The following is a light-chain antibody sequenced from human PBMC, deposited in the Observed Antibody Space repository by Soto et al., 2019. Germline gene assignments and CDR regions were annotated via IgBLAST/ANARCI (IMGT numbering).Light chain of an antibody. CDR3: QQYNSYPRT. CDR2: KAS. Sequence: DIQMTQSPSTLSASVGDRVTITCRASQSINSKLAWYQQKPGKAPKLLIYKASILESGVPSRFSGSGSGTEFTLTISSLQPDDFANYYCQQYNSYPRTFGQGTK. J-gene: IGKJ1*01. V-gene: IGKV1-5*03. CDR1: QSINSK.